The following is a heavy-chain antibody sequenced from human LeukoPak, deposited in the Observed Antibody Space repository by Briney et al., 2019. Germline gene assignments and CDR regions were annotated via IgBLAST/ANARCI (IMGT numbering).Heavy chain of an antibody. V-gene: IGHV3-7*01. CDR1: GFTFNSYW. D-gene: IGHD4-17*01. J-gene: IGHJ6*02. CDR2: IKQDGSEK. CDR3: ARVDGGDYFYYYYGMDV. Sequence: PGGSLRLSCAASGFTFNSYWMSWVRQAPGKGLEWVANIKQDGSEKYYVDSVKGRFTISRNNAKNSLYLQMNSLRAEDTAVYYCARVDGGDYFYYYYGMDVWGQGTTVTVSS.